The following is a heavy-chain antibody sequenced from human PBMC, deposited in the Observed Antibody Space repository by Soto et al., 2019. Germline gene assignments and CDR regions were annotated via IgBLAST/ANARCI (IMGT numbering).Heavy chain of an antibody. CDR2: ISAYSGST. CDR3: ARDFTKSSSWPYYFDY. D-gene: IGHD6-13*01. Sequence: QVQLVQSGAEVKKPGASVKVSCKASGYTFTTYGISWVRQPPGQGLEGMGWISAYSGSTKFAQKLQGRVTMTTDTSTTTAYMELRSLTSDDTAVYYCARDFTKSSSWPYYFDYWGQGTLVTVSS. V-gene: IGHV1-18*01. CDR1: GYTFTTYG. J-gene: IGHJ4*02.